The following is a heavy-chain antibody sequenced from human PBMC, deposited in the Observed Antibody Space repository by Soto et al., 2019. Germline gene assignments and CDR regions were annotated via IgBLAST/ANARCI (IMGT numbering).Heavy chain of an antibody. CDR3: ARAEEQWLPDDNWFDP. Sequence: GGSLRLSCAASGFTFSSYWMHWVRQAPGKGLVWVSRINSDGSSTSYADSVKGRFTISRDNAKNTLYLQMNSLRAEDTAVYYCARAEEQWLPDDNWFDPWGQGTLVTVSS. V-gene: IGHV3-74*01. J-gene: IGHJ5*02. CDR1: GFTFSSYW. D-gene: IGHD6-19*01. CDR2: INSDGSST.